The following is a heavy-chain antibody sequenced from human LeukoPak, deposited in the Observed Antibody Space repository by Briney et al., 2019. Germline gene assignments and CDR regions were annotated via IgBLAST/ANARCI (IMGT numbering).Heavy chain of an antibody. Sequence: PGGSLRLSCAASGLTFSSYWMHWVRPAPGKGLVWLSRINSDGSRPTSAASVQGRLTTSRDNAKNTLYLQTNSLRAEYTAVYYCTRNFEYWGQGTLVTVSS. CDR2: INSDGSRP. CDR3: TRNFEY. J-gene: IGHJ4*02. CDR1: GLTFSSYW. V-gene: IGHV3-74*01.